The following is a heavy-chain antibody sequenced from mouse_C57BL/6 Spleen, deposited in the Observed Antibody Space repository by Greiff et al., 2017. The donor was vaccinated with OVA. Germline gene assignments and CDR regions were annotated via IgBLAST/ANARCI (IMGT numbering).Heavy chain of an antibody. D-gene: IGHD4-1*01. CDR2: IYPGSGNT. CDR1: GYTFTDYY. CDR3: ASTGTRGAWFAY. J-gene: IGHJ3*01. Sequence: VQRVESGAELVRPGASVKLSCKASGYTFTDYYINWVKQRPGQGLEWIARIYPGSGNTYYNEKFKGKATLTAEKSSSTAYMQLSSLTSEDSAVYFCASTGTRGAWFAYWGQGTLVTVSA. V-gene: IGHV1-76*01.